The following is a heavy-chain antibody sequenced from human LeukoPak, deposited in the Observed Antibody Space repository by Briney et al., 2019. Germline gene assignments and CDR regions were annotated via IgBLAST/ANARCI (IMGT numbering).Heavy chain of an antibody. D-gene: IGHD3-10*01. J-gene: IGHJ5*02. V-gene: IGHV4-39*07. CDR3: ARDHYYYDSGSFYHRFDP. CDR1: GGSISSSSYY. Sequence: TSETLSLTCTVSGGSISSSSYYWGWIRQPPGKGLEWIGSIYYSGNTYYNPSLKSRVTISVDTSKNQFSLKLSSVTAADTAVYYCARDHYYYDSGSFYHRFDPWGQGTLVTVSS. CDR2: IYYSGNT.